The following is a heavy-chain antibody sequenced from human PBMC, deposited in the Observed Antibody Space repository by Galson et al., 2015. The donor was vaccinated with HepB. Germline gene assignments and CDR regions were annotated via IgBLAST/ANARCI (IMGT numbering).Heavy chain of an antibody. Sequence: SVKVSCKVSGYTLTELSMHWVRQAPGKGLEWMGGFDPEDGETIYAQKFQGRVTMTEDTSTDTAYMELSSLRSEDTAVYYCATAGYDSSGYYYGGYYYYGMDVWGQGTTVTVSS. CDR3: ATAGYDSSGYYYGGYYYYGMDV. CDR2: FDPEDGET. V-gene: IGHV1-24*01. J-gene: IGHJ6*02. CDR1: GYTLTELS. D-gene: IGHD3-22*01.